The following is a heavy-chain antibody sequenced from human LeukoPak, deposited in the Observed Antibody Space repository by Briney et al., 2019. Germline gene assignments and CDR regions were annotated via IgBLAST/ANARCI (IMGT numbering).Heavy chain of an antibody. CDR1: GFTFSDYY. V-gene: IGHV3-11*01. Sequence: GGSLRLSCAASGFTFSDYYMSWIRQAPGKGLEWVSYISSSGSTIYYADSVKGRFTISRDNAKNSLYLQMNSLRAEDTAVYYCASPYYYYSLGAFDIWGQGTMVSVSS. CDR2: ISSSGSTI. J-gene: IGHJ3*02. D-gene: IGHD3-22*01. CDR3: ASPYYYYSLGAFDI.